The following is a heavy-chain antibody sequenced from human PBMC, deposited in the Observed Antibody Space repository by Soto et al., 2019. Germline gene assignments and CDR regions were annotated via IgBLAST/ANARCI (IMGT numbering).Heavy chain of an antibody. CDR3: ARDAFIAAARDFDY. CDR2: IIPMFGKP. Sequence: SVKVSCKASGGTFSTYGISWVRQAPGQGLEWMGGIIPMFGKPNYAQKLQGRVTMTTDTSTSTAYMELRSLRSDDTAVYYCARDAFIAAARDFDYWGQGTLVTVSS. CDR1: GGTFSTYG. D-gene: IGHD6-13*01. J-gene: IGHJ4*02. V-gene: IGHV1-69*05.